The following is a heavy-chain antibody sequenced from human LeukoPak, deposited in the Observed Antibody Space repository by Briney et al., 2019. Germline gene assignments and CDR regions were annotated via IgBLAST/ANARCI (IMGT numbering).Heavy chain of an antibody. CDR2: ISSSSSYI. Sequence: GGSLRLSCAASGFTFSSYSMNWVRQAPGKGLEWVSSISSSSSYIYYADSVKGRFTISRDNAKNSLYLQMNSLRVEDTATYYCARMCSGGSCFSIWGQGTLVTVSS. V-gene: IGHV3-21*01. CDR1: GFTFSSYS. CDR3: ARMCSGGSCFSI. D-gene: IGHD2-15*01. J-gene: IGHJ4*02.